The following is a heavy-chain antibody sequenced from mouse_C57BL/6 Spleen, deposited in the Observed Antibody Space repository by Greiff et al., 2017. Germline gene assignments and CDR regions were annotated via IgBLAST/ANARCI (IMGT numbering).Heavy chain of an antibody. V-gene: IGHV5-4*01. CDR1: GFTFSSYA. Sequence: EVQVVESGGGLVKPGGSLKLSCAASGFTFSSYAMSWVRQTPEKRLEWVATISDGGSYTYYPDNVKGRFTISRDNAKNNLYLQMSHLKSEDTAMYYCARDGDDYVFFFDYWGQGTTLTVSS. CDR2: ISDGGSYT. D-gene: IGHD2-4*01. CDR3: ARDGDDYVFFFDY. J-gene: IGHJ2*01.